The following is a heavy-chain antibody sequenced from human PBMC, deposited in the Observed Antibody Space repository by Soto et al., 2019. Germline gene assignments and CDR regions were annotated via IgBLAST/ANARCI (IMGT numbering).Heavy chain of an antibody. V-gene: IGHV3-11*01. Sequence: GESLKISWSASGFSFRDYFMIWLRQAPGKGLEWVSYIGPYGNSIYYADSVKGRFTSSRDDATKSLHLHMNSLRTDDTAVYYCARDDHTYGVYWGQGTPVTVSS. D-gene: IGHD5-18*01. CDR1: GFSFRDYF. CDR2: IGPYGNSI. J-gene: IGHJ4*02. CDR3: ARDDHTYGVY.